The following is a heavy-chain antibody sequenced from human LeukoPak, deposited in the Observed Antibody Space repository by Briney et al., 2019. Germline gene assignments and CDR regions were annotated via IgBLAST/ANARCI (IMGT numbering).Heavy chain of an antibody. V-gene: IGHV3-23*01. Sequence: GGSLRLSCAASGLTFSTYAMSWVRQAPGKGLEWVSAISGSGGSTYYADSVKGRFTISRDNSKNTLYLQMNSLRAEDTAVYYWAKECSGGSCYAAGQYYYYGMDAWGQGTTVTVSS. CDR3: AKECSGGSCYAAGQYYYYGMDA. CDR1: GLTFSTYA. J-gene: IGHJ6*02. D-gene: IGHD2-15*01. CDR2: ISGSGGST.